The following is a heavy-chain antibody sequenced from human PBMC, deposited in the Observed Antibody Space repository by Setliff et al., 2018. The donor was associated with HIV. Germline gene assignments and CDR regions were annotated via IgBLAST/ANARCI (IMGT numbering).Heavy chain of an antibody. CDR2: IDPSDSYT. CDR3: ARQRRVVAATPLGGFDY. J-gene: IGHJ4*02. V-gene: IGHV5-10-1*01. CDR1: GYNFTSYW. D-gene: IGHD2-15*01. Sequence: GESLKISCNASGYNFTSYWISWVRQMPGKGLEWMGRIDPSDSYTNYSPSFQGHVTIPADKSISTAYLQWSSLKASDTAMYYCARQRRVVAATPLGGFDYWGQGTLVTVSS.